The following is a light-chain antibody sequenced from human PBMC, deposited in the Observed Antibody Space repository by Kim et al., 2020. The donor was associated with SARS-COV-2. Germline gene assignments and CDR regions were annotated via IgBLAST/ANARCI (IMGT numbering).Light chain of an antibody. J-gene: IGLJ2*01. CDR3: NSRDRSGDHLV. Sequence: SSELPQDPAVSVALGQTVRITCQGDSLRSYYANWYQQRPGQAPLFVLYGENNRPSGVPDRFSGSTSGNTASLTITWAQAEDEADYYFNSRDRSGDHLVFG. CDR1: SLRSYY. CDR2: GEN. V-gene: IGLV3-19*01.